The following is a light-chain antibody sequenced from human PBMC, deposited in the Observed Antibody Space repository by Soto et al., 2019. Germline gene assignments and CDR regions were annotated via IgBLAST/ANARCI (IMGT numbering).Light chain of an antibody. Sequence: DIPLTQSPSFLSAAVGDRVTITCRASEAISTYLAWYQQKPGEAPNLLIYAASALQSGVPSRFSGSGSGAEFTLTISRLQPDDPATYLRQQLNRFPLPLGGGTQVEIK. V-gene: IGKV1-9*01. CDR3: QQLNRFPLP. CDR2: AAS. J-gene: IGKJ4*01. CDR1: EAISTY.